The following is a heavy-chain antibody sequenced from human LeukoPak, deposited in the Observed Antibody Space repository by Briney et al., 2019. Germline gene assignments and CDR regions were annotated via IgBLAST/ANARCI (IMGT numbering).Heavy chain of an antibody. J-gene: IGHJ3*02. V-gene: IGHV3-21*01. D-gene: IGHD2-2*01. CDR2: ISSSSSYI. CDR1: GFTFSSYS. CDR3: ARAQEDIVVVPAASDAFDI. Sequence: GGSPRLSCAASGFTFSSYSMNWVRQAPGKGLEWVSSISSSSSYIYYADSVKGRFTISRDNAKNSLYLQMNSLRAEDTAVYYCARAQEDIVVVPAASDAFDIWGQGTMVTVSS.